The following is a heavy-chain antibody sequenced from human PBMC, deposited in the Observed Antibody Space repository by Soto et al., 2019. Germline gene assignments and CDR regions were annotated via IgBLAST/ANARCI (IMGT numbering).Heavy chain of an antibody. CDR3: ARDRAKWKDYYYYGMDV. V-gene: IGHV4-30-4*01. CDR1: GGSISSGDDF. D-gene: IGHD1-20*01. Sequence: SETLSLSCTVSGGSISSGDDFWTWIRQPPGKGLEWIGYIYYSGSTYYNPSLKSRLTMSVDTSKNQFSLKLSSVTAADTAVYYCARDRAKWKDYYYYGMDVWGQGTTVTVSS. CDR2: IYYSGST. J-gene: IGHJ6*02.